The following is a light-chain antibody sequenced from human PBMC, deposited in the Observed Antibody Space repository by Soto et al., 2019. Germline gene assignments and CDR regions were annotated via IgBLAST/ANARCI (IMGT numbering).Light chain of an antibody. CDR3: QQYGSPPHT. J-gene: IGKJ2*01. CDR2: AAS. V-gene: IGKV3-20*01. CDR1: QSVYNSY. Sequence: EIVLTQSPGTLSLSPGERATLSCRASQSVYNSYLAWYQQKPGQTPRLLINAASNRATGVPDRFSGSGSGTDLTLTISRLEPEDFAVYYCQQYGSPPHTFGQGNKVEI.